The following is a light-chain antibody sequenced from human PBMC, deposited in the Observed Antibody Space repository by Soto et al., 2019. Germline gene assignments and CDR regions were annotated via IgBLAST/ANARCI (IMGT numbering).Light chain of an antibody. CDR1: DSNIGSNT. CDR2: SNS. V-gene: IGLV1-44*01. J-gene: IGLJ3*02. CDR3: AAWDDSLNGRAV. Sequence: QSVLTQPPSASGTPGQRVTISCSGSDSNIGSNTVNWYQQVPGTAPKLLIYSNSQRPSGVPDQFSGSKSGTSASLAISGLQSEDEGDYYCAAWDDSLNGRAVFGGGTQLTVL.